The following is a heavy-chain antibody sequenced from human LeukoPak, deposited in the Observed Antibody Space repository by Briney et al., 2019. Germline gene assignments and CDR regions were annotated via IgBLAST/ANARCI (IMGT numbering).Heavy chain of an antibody. CDR3: ARARAEGYCSSTSCYDSYYFDY. V-gene: IGHV3-53*04. D-gene: IGHD2-2*01. Sequence: PGGSLRLSCAASGFTVSSNYMSWVRQAPGKGLEWVSVIYSGGSTYYADSVKGRFTISRHNSKNTLYLQMNSLRAEDTAVYYCARARAEGYCSSTSCYDSYYFDYWGQGTLVTVSS. CDR1: GFTVSSNY. CDR2: IYSGGST. J-gene: IGHJ4*02.